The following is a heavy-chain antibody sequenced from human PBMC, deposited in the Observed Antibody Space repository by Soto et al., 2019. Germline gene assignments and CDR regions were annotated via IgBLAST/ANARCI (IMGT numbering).Heavy chain of an antibody. J-gene: IGHJ5*02. Sequence: ASVNVSCKASGYTFTSYGLSWVRPAPGQGLELMGWISDYNGNTNYAQKLQGRVTMTTDTSTSTAYMELRSLRSDDTAVYYCARIAVPGNWFGPWGQGTLVTVSS. V-gene: IGHV1-18*04. CDR3: ARIAVPGNWFGP. CDR1: GYTFTSYG. CDR2: ISDYNGNT. D-gene: IGHD6-19*01.